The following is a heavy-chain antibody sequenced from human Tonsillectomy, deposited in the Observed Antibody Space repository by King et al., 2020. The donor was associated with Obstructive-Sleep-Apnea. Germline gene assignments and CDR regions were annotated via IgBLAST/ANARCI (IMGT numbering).Heavy chain of an antibody. J-gene: IGHJ4*02. Sequence: QLQESGPGLVKPSETLSLTCTVSGGSISNHFWSWIRQPPGKGLEWIGYIYYSGGTNYNPSLKSRVTISVDTSKNQFSLRLTSVTAADTAVYYCAREGSRGDFDYWGQGTLVTVSS. CDR2: IYYSGGT. D-gene: IGHD3-10*01. CDR1: GGSISNHF. CDR3: AREGSRGDFDY. V-gene: IGHV4-59*11.